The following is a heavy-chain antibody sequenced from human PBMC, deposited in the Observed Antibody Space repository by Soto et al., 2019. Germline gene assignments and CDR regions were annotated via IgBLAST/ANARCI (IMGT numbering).Heavy chain of an antibody. CDR3: ARGALRAAFGFDY. J-gene: IGHJ4*02. CDR2: IYYSGST. D-gene: IGHD2-15*01. V-gene: IGHV4-31*03. CDR1: GGSISSGGYY. Sequence: PSETLSLTCTVSGGSISSGGYYWSWIRQHPGKGLEWIGYIYYSGSTYYNPSLKSRVTISVDASKNQFSLKLSSVTAADTAVYYCARGALRAAFGFDYWGQGTLVTVSS.